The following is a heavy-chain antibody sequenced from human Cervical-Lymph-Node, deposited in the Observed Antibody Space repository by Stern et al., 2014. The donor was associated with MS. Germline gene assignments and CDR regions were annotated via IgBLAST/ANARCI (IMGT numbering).Heavy chain of an antibody. V-gene: IGHV3-74*01. D-gene: IGHD3-10*01. CDR2: INRDATIT. CDR3: TKDTYGPEDY. CDR1: GFTFRDYW. J-gene: IGHJ4*02. Sequence: EVQLEESGSALVQPAGSLRLSCAASGFTFRDYWIHWVRQTPGQGLGWVACINRDATITNHADSVRGRFTISRDNARNTLYLQMNSLRAEDTAVYYRTKDTYGPEDYWGQGTSVTVSS.